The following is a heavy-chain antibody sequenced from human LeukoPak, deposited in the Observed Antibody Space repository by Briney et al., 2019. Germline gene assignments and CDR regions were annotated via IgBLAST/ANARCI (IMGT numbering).Heavy chain of an antibody. V-gene: IGHV3-23*01. D-gene: IGHD3-22*01. CDR2: ISGSGGST. Sequence: GGSLRLSCAASGFTFSSYAMSWVRQAPEKGLEWVSAISGSGGSTYYADSVKGRFTISRDNSKNTLYLQMNSLRAEDTAVYYCAKAHTYYYDSSGYYILVWGQGTLVTVSS. CDR3: AKAHTYYYDSSGYYILV. J-gene: IGHJ4*02. CDR1: GFTFSSYA.